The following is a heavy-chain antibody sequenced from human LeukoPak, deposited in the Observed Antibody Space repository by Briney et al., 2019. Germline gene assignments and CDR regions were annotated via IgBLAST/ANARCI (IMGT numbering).Heavy chain of an antibody. J-gene: IGHJ4*02. Sequence: SGGSLRLSCAASGFTFSDYYMSWIRQAPGKGLEWVSYISSSGSTIYYADSVKGRFTISRDNAKNSLYLQMNSLRAEDTAVYYCARESTRSWYPTNDYWGQGTLVTVSS. D-gene: IGHD6-13*01. CDR1: GFTFSDYY. CDR3: ARESTRSWYPTNDY. CDR2: ISSSGSTI. V-gene: IGHV3-11*04.